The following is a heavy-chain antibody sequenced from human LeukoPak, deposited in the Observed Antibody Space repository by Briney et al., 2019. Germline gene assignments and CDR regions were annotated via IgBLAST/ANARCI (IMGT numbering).Heavy chain of an antibody. J-gene: IGHJ4*02. CDR3: ARHYGQWLVLDY. V-gene: IGHV4-31*03. CDR1: GGSISSGGYS. Sequence: SETLSLTCTVSGGSISSGGYSWSWIRQHPGKGLEWIGYIYYSGSTYYNPSLKSRVTISVDTSKNQFSLKLSSVTAADTAVYYCARHYGQWLVLDYWGQGTLVTVSS. D-gene: IGHD6-19*01. CDR2: IYYSGST.